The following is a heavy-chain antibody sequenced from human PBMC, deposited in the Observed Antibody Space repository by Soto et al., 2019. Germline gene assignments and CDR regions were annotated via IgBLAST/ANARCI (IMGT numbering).Heavy chain of an antibody. CDR2: ISGSGGST. CDR3: AKDLGYCSGGSCYSTPLDY. Sequence: GSLGLSCSASGFTFSSYAMSWVRQAPGKGLEWVSAISGSGGSTYYADSVKGRFTISRDNSKNTLYLQMNSLRAEDTAVYYCAKDLGYCSGGSCYSTPLDYWGQGTLVTVSS. D-gene: IGHD2-15*01. V-gene: IGHV3-23*01. CDR1: GFTFSSYA. J-gene: IGHJ4*02.